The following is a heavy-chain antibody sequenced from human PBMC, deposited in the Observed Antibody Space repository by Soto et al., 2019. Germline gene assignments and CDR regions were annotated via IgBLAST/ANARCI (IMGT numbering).Heavy chain of an antibody. CDR3: TKDYSGADAFDI. V-gene: IGHV4-4*02. CDR1: GGPITSDNW. Sequence: QVQLQESGPGVVRPSGTLSLTCAVSGGPITSDNWYNWVRQTPVKGLAWIGEVNHIGASNYSPSLKSRVTISLDKSKNQFSLSMTSVTAADTAMYYCTKDYSGADAFDIWGQGAMVTVSS. J-gene: IGHJ3*02. D-gene: IGHD1-26*01. CDR2: VNHIGAS.